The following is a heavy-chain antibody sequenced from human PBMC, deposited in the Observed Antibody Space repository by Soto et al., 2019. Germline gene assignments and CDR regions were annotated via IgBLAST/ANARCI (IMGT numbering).Heavy chain of an antibody. CDR1: GFTFSSYA. CDR3: VKGRSYGYYYDTSDY. D-gene: IGHD3-22*01. Sequence: GGSLRLSCSASGFTFSSYAMHWVRQAPGKGLEYVSAISSNGGSTYHADSVKGRFTISRDNSKNTLYLQMSSLRAEDTAVYYCVKGRSYGYYYDTSDYWGQGTLVTVSS. J-gene: IGHJ4*02. V-gene: IGHV3-64D*06. CDR2: ISSNGGST.